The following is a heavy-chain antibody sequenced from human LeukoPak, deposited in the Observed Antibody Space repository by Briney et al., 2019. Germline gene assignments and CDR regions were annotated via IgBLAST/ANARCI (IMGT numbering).Heavy chain of an antibody. J-gene: IGHJ6*04. D-gene: IGHD1-26*01. V-gene: IGHV4-34*01. Sequence: SETLSLTCAVYGGSFSGYYWSWIRQPPGKGLEWIGEINHSGSTNYNPSLKSRVTISVDTSKNQFSLKLSPVTAADTAVYYCARGREGPANYYGMDVWGKGTTVTVSS. CDR1: GGSFSGYY. CDR3: ARGREGPANYYGMDV. CDR2: INHSGST.